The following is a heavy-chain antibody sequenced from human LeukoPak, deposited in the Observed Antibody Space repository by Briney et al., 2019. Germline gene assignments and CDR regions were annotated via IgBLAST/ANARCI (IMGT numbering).Heavy chain of an antibody. V-gene: IGHV3-21*01. J-gene: IGHJ4*02. Sequence: GGSLRLSCAASGFTFSSYSMNWVRQAPGKGLEWVSSVSSSSSYIYYADSVKGRFTISRENAKNSLYLQMTSLRAEDTAVYYCARYRASSYDFDHRRGPDYWGQGTLVTVSS. CDR1: GFTFSSYS. CDR2: VSSSSSYI. D-gene: IGHD5-12*01. CDR3: ARYRASSYDFDHRRGPDY.